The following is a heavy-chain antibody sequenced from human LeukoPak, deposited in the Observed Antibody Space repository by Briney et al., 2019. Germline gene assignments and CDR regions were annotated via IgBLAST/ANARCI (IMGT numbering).Heavy chain of an antibody. V-gene: IGHV4-39*07. CDR3: ASGLDILTGYKAQRTRISSFDY. Sequence: SETLSLTCTVSGGSISSSSYYWGWIRQPPGKGLEWIGSIYYSGSTYYNPSLKSRVTISVDTSKNQFSLKLSSVTAADTAVYYCASGLDILTGYKAQRTRISSFDYWGQGTLVTVSS. CDR2: IYYSGST. CDR1: GGSISSSSYY. D-gene: IGHD3-9*01. J-gene: IGHJ4*02.